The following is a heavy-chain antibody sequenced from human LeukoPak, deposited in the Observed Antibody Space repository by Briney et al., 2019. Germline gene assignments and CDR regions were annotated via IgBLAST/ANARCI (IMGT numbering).Heavy chain of an antibody. J-gene: IGHJ4*02. CDR2: IYTSGTT. CDR3: AREPTHWLILR. Sequence: PSQTLSLTCTVSGDSISNGNYYWSWIRQPAGKGLEWIGRIYTSGTTNYNPSLKSRVTMSVDTSKNQFSLELSSVTAADTAMYYCAREPTHWLILRWGPGTLVTVSS. V-gene: IGHV4-61*02. CDR1: GDSISNGNYY. D-gene: IGHD6-19*01.